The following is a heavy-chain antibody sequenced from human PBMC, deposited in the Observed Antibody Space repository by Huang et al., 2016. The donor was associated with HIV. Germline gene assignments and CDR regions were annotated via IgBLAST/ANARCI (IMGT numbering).Heavy chain of an antibody. Sequence: QVHLVESGGGVVQPGGSLRLSCAASGFKLSGFGMHWVRQAPGKGLEGGAVISYDGRSQFYTDSVKGRFTSSRDNSDNTLSLQMKGLRPDDTAVYYCAKESRWFSDFDHWGQGVLVSVSS. D-gene: IGHD2-15*01. CDR1: GFKLSGFG. V-gene: IGHV3-30*18. CDR2: ISYDGRSQ. CDR3: AKESRWFSDFDH. J-gene: IGHJ4*02.